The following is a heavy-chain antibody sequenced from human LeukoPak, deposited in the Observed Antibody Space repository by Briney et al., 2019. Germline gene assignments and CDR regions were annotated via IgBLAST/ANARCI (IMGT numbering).Heavy chain of an antibody. Sequence: PGGSLRLSCSASGFTFSSYAMHWVRQAPGKGLEYVSAISSNGGSTYNADSVKDRFTISRDNSKNTLYLQMSSLRAEDTAVYYCVKDRGFSGGSRLFDYWGQGTLVTVSS. D-gene: IGHD2-15*01. CDR3: VKDRGFSGGSRLFDY. V-gene: IGHV3-64D*06. CDR1: GFTFSSYA. CDR2: ISSNGGST. J-gene: IGHJ4*02.